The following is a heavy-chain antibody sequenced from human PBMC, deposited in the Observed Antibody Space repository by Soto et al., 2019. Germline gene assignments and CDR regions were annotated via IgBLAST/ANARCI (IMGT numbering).Heavy chain of an antibody. CDR1: GDSVSSNSAA. D-gene: IGHD6-19*01. CDR3: ERLTVSTVAGTFFDY. Sequence: QSQTLSLTCAISGDSVSSNSAAWDWIRQSPSRGLEWLGRTYYRSKWDNDYAVSVKSRITIHPDTSKNLFSLKMNTATPADTAVYYCERLTVSTVAGTFFDYWGQGTLVTVSS. V-gene: IGHV6-1*01. J-gene: IGHJ4*02. CDR2: TYYRSKWDN.